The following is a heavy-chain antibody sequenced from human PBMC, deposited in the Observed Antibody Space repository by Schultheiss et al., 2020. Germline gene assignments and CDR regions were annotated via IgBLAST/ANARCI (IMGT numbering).Heavy chain of an antibody. V-gene: IGHV3-48*01. J-gene: IGHJ4*02. CDR3: AWGDRDY. Sequence: GGSLRLSCAASGFTFSSYSMNWVRQAPGKGLEWVSYISSSSSTIYYADSVKGRFTISRDNSKNTLYLQMNSLRAEDTAVYYCAWGDRDYWGQGTLVTVSS. D-gene: IGHD3-10*01. CDR1: GFTFSSYS. CDR2: ISSSSSTI.